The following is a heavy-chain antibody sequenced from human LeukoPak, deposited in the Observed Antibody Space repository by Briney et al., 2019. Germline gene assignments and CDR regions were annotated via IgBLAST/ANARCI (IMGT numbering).Heavy chain of an antibody. D-gene: IGHD2-15*01. CDR1: GYTLTELS. J-gene: IGHJ4*02. CDR3: ARAGYCSGGSCYGFDY. V-gene: IGHV1-24*01. Sequence: ASVKVSCKVSGYTLTELSMHWVRQAPGKGLEWMGGFDPEDGETIYAQRFQGRVTLTSDTSTSTVYMELSSLRSEDTAVYYCARAGYCSGGSCYGFDYWGQGTLVTVSS. CDR2: FDPEDGET.